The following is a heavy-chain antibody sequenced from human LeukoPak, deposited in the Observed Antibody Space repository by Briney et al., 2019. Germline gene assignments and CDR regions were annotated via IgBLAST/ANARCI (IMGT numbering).Heavy chain of an antibody. J-gene: IGHJ4*02. Sequence: GGSLRLSCAAPGFTFSSYGMHWVRQAPGKGLEWVAFIRYDGSNKYYADSVKGRFTISRDNSKNTLYLQMNSLRAEDTAVYYCAKARRGEVSFDYWGQGTLVTVSS. V-gene: IGHV3-30*02. CDR1: GFTFSSYG. D-gene: IGHD3-10*01. CDR2: IRYDGSNK. CDR3: AKARRGEVSFDY.